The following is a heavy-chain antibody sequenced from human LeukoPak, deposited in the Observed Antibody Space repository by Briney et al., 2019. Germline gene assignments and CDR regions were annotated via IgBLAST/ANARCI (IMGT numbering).Heavy chain of an antibody. Sequence: PGGSLRLSCAASGFTLSDYHMNWVRQAPGKGLEWVANIEQDGSEKHYVDSVKGRFAISRDNAKKSLFLHMNSLRVEDTAVYYCARGSEYTSSTNYYFDYWGQGTLVTVSS. CDR1: GFTLSDYH. D-gene: IGHD6-6*01. V-gene: IGHV3-7*01. CDR2: IEQDGSEK. CDR3: ARGSEYTSSTNYYFDY. J-gene: IGHJ4*02.